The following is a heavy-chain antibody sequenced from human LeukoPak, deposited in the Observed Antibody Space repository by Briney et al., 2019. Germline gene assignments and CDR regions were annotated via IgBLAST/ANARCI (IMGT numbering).Heavy chain of an antibody. CDR3: VRVGTYFLLS. V-gene: IGHV4-34*01. CDR1: GGSFSGYY. CDR2: INHSGST. Sequence: SETLSLTCAVYGGSFSGYYWSWIRQPPGKGLEWIGEINHSGSTNYNPSLKSRVTISVDKSESQFSLKLSSVTAADTAVYYCVRVGTYFLLSWDQGTLVTVSS. J-gene: IGHJ5*02. D-gene: IGHD1-26*01.